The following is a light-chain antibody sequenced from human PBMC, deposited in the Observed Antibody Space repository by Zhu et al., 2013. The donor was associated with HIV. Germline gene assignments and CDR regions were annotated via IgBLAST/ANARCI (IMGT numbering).Light chain of an antibody. V-gene: IGKV3-11*01. Sequence: EVVLTQSPVTLALSPGERATLSCRASQSVSSSLAWYQQRPGQAPRLLIYDASNRATGVPARFSGGGSGTDFTLTISSLEPEDFAVYYCQQRSNWPATWTFGQGTKVEIK. CDR2: DAS. J-gene: IGKJ1*01. CDR3: QQRSNWPATWT. CDR1: QSVSSS.